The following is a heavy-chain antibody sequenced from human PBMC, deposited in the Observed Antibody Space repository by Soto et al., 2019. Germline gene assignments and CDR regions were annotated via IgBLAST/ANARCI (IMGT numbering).Heavy chain of an antibody. D-gene: IGHD3-3*01. V-gene: IGHV3-23*01. CDR3: AKRWSGYRMDG. CDR2: ISGSGGST. CDR1: GFTFSSYA. J-gene: IGHJ6*04. Sequence: GVSLRLSCAASGFTFSSYAMSWVRQAPGKGLEWVSVISGSGGSTYHAASVKGRFTISRANSKNTLYLQMNSLRVEDTVVDDCAKRWSGYRMDGWGKESRFTVGS.